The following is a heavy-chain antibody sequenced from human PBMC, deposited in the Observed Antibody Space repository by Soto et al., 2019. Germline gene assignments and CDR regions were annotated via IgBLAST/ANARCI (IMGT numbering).Heavy chain of an antibody. J-gene: IGHJ6*02. CDR2: ISYDGSNK. CDR1: RFPFRSYG. CDR3: AKDVLRFLEWLAFYGMDV. D-gene: IGHD3-3*01. Sequence: GGSLKLSCATNRFPFRSYGMHWVPAAPGKGLEWVAVISYDGSNKYYADSVKGRFTISRDNSKNTLYLQMNSLRAEDTAVYYCAKDVLRFLEWLAFYGMDVWGQGT. V-gene: IGHV3-30*18.